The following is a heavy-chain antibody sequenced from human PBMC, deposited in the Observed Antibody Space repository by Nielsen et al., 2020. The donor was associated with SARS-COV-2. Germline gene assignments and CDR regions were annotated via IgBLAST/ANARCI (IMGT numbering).Heavy chain of an antibody. CDR3: ARGGIHTIFGVSYYYYYMDV. J-gene: IGHJ6*03. Sequence: WIRQPPGKGLEWVSVIYSGGSTYYADSVKGRFTISRDNSKNTPYLQMNSLRAEDTAVYYCARGGIHTIFGVSYYYYYMDVWGKGTTVTVSS. V-gene: IGHV3-66*01. CDR2: IYSGGST. D-gene: IGHD3-3*01.